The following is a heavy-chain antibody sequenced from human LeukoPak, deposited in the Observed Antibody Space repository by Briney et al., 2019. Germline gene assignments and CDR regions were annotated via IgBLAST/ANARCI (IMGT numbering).Heavy chain of an antibody. V-gene: IGHV3-72*01. D-gene: IGHD6-13*01. CDR2: SQTTKPNSCTT. J-gene: IGHJ4*02. Sequence: GGSLRLSCAASGFAITDHHMDWVRQAPGKGMEWVGRSQTTKPNSCTTEYAASVKGRFTISRDDSKNSLYLQLNSLKTEDTAVYYCARVVTTSSGWYHFDNWGQGTLVTVSS. CDR1: GFAITDHH. CDR3: ARVVTTSSGWYHFDN.